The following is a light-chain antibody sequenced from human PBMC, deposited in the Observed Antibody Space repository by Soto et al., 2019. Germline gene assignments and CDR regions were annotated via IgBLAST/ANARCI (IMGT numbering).Light chain of an antibody. CDR2: DVT. J-gene: IGLJ2*01. CDR3: SSYTSSSTVV. V-gene: IGLV2-14*01. CDR1: NSDVGGYNS. Sequence: QSVLTQPASVSGSPGQSITISCTGTNSDVGGYNSVSWYQQHPGKVPKPIIYDVTNRPSGVSNRFSGSKSGNTASLTISGLQAEDEADYYCSSYTSSSTVVFGGGTKLTVL.